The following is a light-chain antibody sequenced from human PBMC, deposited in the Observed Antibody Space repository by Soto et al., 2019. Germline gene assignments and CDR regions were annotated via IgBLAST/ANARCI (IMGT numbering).Light chain of an antibody. CDR2: EVN. V-gene: IGLV2-8*01. CDR3: CSYAGSNTVL. CDR1: SNDIGYYNH. J-gene: IGLJ2*01. Sequence: QSALTQPPSASGSPGQSVTISCTGTSNDIGYYNHVSWYQQHTGKAPKLIIYEVNTRPSGVPDRFSGSKSGNTASLTVSGLQAEDEADYHCCSYAGSNTVLFGGGTKLTVL.